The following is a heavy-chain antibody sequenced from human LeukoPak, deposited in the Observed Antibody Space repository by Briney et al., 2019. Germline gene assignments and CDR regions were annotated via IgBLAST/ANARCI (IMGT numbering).Heavy chain of an antibody. CDR1: GFTFSSYG. CDR2: IWYDGSNK. V-gene: IGHV3-33*01. D-gene: IGHD1-26*01. Sequence: GGSLRLSRAASGFTFSSYGMHWVRQAPGKGLEWVAVIWYDGSNKYYADSVKGRFTISRDNSKNTLYLQMNSLRAEDTAVYYCARDQAGATTMYFQHWGQGTLVTVSS. CDR3: ARDQAGATTMYFQH. J-gene: IGHJ1*01.